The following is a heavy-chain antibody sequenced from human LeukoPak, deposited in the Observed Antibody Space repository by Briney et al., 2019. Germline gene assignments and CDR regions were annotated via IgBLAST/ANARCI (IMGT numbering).Heavy chain of an antibody. Sequence: GGSLRLSCAASGFTFSSYSMNWVRQAPGKGLEGVSSISSSSSYIYYADSVKGRFTISRDNAKNSLYLQMNSLRAEDTAVYYCAREGDYGDYVWVNAFDIWGQGTMVTVSS. V-gene: IGHV3-21*01. D-gene: IGHD4-17*01. CDR2: ISSSSSYI. J-gene: IGHJ3*02. CDR1: GFTFSSYS. CDR3: AREGDYGDYVWVNAFDI.